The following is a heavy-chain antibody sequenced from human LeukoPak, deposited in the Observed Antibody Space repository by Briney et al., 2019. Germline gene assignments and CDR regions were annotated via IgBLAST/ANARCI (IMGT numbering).Heavy chain of an antibody. CDR1: GGSISSTNW. CDR2: VHLGGST. V-gene: IGHV4-4*02. J-gene: IGHJ4*02. CDR3: AREGGPYRPLDY. Sequence: SGTLSLTCGVSGGSISSTNWWTWVRQPPGKGLEWIGEVHLGGSTNYNPSLESRVTISVDKSENHISLKLTSVTAADTAVYYCAREGGPYRPLDYSGQGTLVTVSS.